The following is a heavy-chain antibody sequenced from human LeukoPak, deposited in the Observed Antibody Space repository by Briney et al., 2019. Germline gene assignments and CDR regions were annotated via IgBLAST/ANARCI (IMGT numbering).Heavy chain of an antibody. CDR1: GGSISSHY. CDR3: ARRGGSRFFEY. Sequence: SETLSLTCTVPGGSISSHYWSWIRQPPGKGLEWIGTMYYSGDTYYNPSLKIRVSISVDTSKNHFSLRLSSVTAADTAVYYCARRGGSRFFEYWGQGILVTVSS. CDR2: MYYSGDT. D-gene: IGHD2-15*01. V-gene: IGHV4-39*02. J-gene: IGHJ4*02.